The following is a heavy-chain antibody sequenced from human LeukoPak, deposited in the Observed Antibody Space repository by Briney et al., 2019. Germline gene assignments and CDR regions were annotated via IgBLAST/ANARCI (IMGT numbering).Heavy chain of an antibody. CDR1: GGSISSSSYY. CDR2: IYYSGST. J-gene: IGHJ5*02. D-gene: IGHD2-2*01. Sequence: PSETLSLTCTVSGGSISSSSYYWGWIRQPPGKGLEWIGSIYYSGSTYYNPSLKSRVTISVDTSKNQFSLKLSSVTAADTAVYYCARRGCSSTSCSSENWFDPWGQGTLVTVSS. V-gene: IGHV4-39*07. CDR3: ARRGCSSTSCSSENWFDP.